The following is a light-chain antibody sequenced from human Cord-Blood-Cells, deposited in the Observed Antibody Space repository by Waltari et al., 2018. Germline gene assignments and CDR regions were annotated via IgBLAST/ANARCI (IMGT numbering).Light chain of an antibody. V-gene: IGLV2-23*01. CDR2: EGS. J-gene: IGLJ3*02. CDR1: SSDVGSYNL. Sequence: QSALTQPASVSGSPGQSITISCTGTSSDVGSYNLVSWYQQHPGKAPKLMMYEGSKRHSGFSNRFSGSKSGNTASLTISGLQAEDEAEYYCCSYAGSSTWVFGGGTKLTVL. CDR3: CSYAGSSTWV.